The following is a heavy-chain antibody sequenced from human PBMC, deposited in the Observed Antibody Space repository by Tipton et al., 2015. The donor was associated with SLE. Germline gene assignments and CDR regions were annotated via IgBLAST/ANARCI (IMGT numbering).Heavy chain of an antibody. CDR2: IYHSGST. D-gene: IGHD1-26*01. CDR3: AREEVGATVFDY. Sequence: TLSLTCAVSGYSISSGYYWGWIRQPPGKGLEWIGSIYHSGSTYYNPSLKSRVTISVDTSKNQFSLKPSSVTAADTAVYYCAREEVGATVFDYWGQGTLVTVSS. CDR1: GYSISSGYY. V-gene: IGHV4-38-2*02. J-gene: IGHJ4*02.